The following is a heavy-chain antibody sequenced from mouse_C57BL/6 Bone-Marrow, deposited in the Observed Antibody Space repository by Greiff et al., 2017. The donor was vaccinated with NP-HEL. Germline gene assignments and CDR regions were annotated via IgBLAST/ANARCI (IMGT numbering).Heavy chain of an antibody. CDR3: ARMGDYDERRWSYYYAMDY. J-gene: IGHJ4*01. CDR1: GYTFTSYG. D-gene: IGHD2-4*01. CDR2: IYPRSGNT. Sequence: QVQLQQSGAELARPGASVKLSCKASGYTFTSYGISWVKQRTGQGLEWIGEIYPRSGNTYYNEKFKGKATLTADKSSSTAYMELRSLTSEDSAVYFCARMGDYDERRWSYYYAMDYWGQGTSVTVSS. V-gene: IGHV1-81*01.